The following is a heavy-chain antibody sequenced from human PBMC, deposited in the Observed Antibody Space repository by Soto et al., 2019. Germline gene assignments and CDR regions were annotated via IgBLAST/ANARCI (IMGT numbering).Heavy chain of an antibody. V-gene: IGHV4-30-4*02. Sequence: SETLSLTCTVPGGSISSGDYYWSWIRQPPGKGLEWIGSIYYSGSTYYNPSLKSRVTISVDTSKNQFSLKLSSVTAADTAVYYCARLLFGAANWFDPWGQGTLVTVSS. D-gene: IGHD3-10*01. J-gene: IGHJ5*02. CDR1: GGSISSGDYY. CDR3: ARLLFGAANWFDP. CDR2: IYYSGST.